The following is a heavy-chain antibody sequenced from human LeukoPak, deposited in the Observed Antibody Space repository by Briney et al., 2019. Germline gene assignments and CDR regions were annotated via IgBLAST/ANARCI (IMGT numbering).Heavy chain of an antibody. CDR2: TYYRSKWYS. J-gene: IGHJ4*02. D-gene: IGHD3-10*01. V-gene: IGHV6-1*01. Sequence: SQTLSLTCAIPGDSVSSNSAAWNWIRQSPSRGLEWLGRTYYRSKWYSYYAPSVKSRITINPDTSKNQFSLQLKSVTPEDTAVYYCARMVGLVSDYWGQGTLVTVSS. CDR1: GDSVSSNSAA. CDR3: ARMVGLVSDY.